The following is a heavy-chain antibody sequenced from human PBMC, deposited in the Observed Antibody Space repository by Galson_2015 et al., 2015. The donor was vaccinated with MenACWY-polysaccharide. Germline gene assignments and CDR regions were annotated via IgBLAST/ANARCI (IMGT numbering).Heavy chain of an antibody. Sequence: SLRISCAASGFTFSSYSMNWVRQAPGKGLEWVSSISSSSSYIYYADSVKGRFTISRDNAKNSLYLQMNSLRAEDTAVYYCARTYCGGDCLRRGADAFDIWGQGTMVTVSS. J-gene: IGHJ3*02. D-gene: IGHD2-21*02. CDR2: ISSSSSYI. CDR3: ARTYCGGDCLRRGADAFDI. CDR1: GFTFSSYS. V-gene: IGHV3-21*01.